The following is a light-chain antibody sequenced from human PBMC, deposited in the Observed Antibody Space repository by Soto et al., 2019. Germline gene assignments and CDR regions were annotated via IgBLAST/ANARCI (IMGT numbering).Light chain of an antibody. CDR2: GAS. V-gene: IGKV3-20*01. J-gene: IGKJ1*01. CDR1: QSVSSSY. CDR3: QQYGRSPWT. Sequence: EIVLTQSPGTLSLSPGDRGTLSFMASQSVSSSYLAWYQQKPGQAPGLLIYGASSRATGIPDRFSGSGSGTDLTLTISRLEPEDFAVYYCQQYGRSPWTFGQGTKVDIK.